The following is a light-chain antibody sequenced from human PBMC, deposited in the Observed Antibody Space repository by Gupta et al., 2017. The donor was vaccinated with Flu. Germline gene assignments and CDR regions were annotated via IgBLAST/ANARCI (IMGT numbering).Light chain of an antibody. CDR2: SAS. J-gene: IGKJ1*01. V-gene: IGKV1-39*01. CDR3: QQVDNTPRT. Sequence: VNWYQQKPGQAPQLLIHSASALHTGVPSRFNGSGAWSEFTLTINSLQPEDFATYYCQQVDNTPRTFGQGTKVEIK.